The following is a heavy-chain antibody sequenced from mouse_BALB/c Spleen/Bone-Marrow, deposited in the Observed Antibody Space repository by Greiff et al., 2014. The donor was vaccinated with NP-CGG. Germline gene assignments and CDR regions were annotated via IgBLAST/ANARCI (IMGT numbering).Heavy chain of an antibody. CDR2: ISDGGSYT. J-gene: IGHJ4*01. CDR1: GFTFSDYY. Sequence: EVKLVESGGGLVKPGGSLKLSCAASGFTFSDYYMYWVRQTPEKRLEWVATISDGGSYTYYPDSVKGRFTISRDNAKNNLYLQMSSLKSEDTAMYHCASSRYYAMDYWGQGTSVTVSS. CDR3: ASSRYYAMDY. D-gene: IGHD6-1*01. V-gene: IGHV5-4*02.